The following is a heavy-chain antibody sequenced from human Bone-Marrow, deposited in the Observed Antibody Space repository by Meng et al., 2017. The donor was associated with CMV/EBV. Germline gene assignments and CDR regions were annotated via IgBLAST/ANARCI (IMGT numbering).Heavy chain of an antibody. CDR3: VKGGLSTLPRAFDI. Sequence: GGSLRLSCAASGFTFSSYAMHWVRQAPGKGLEWVAVISYDGSNKYYADSVKGRFTISRDNSKNTLYLQMNSLRADDTAVYYCVKGGLSTLPRAFDIWGQGTRVTGSS. J-gene: IGHJ3*02. CDR2: ISYDGSNK. V-gene: IGHV3-30*04. CDR1: GFTFSSYA. D-gene: IGHD2/OR15-2a*01.